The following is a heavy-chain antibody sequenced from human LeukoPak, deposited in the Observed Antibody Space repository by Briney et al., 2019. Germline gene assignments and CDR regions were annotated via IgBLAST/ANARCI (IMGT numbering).Heavy chain of an antibody. D-gene: IGHD2-21*02. CDR2: ISYDGSNK. V-gene: IGHV3-30-3*01. CDR1: GFTFSSYA. J-gene: IGHJ4*02. Sequence: GGSLRLSCAASGFTFSSYAMHWVRQAPGKGLEWVAVISYDGSNKYYADSVKGRFTISRDNSKNTLYLQMNSLRAEDTAVYYCARVTGGDHDYWGQGTLVTVSS. CDR3: ARVTGGDHDY.